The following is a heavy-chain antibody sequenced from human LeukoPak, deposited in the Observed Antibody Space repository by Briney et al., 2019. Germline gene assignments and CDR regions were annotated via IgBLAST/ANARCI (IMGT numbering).Heavy chain of an antibody. CDR2: VDHTGST. CDR3: ARGRVSSSTWYSTYYYYFYMDV. Sequence: SETLSLTCSVSDDSITMYYWTWIRQPPGKGLEWIGYVDHTGSTNFNLPLNGRVSISRDTTKNLFSLGLRSVTAADTAVYFCARGRVSSSTWYSTYYYYFYMDVWGKGTTVTVSS. CDR1: DDSITMYY. D-gene: IGHD1-1*01. J-gene: IGHJ6*03. V-gene: IGHV4-59*01.